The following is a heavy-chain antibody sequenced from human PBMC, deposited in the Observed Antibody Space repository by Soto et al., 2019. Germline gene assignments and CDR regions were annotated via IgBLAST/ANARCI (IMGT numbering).Heavy chain of an antibody. CDR3: ARVYCSSTSCYSGYFDY. CDR2: INPSAGST. V-gene: IGHV1-46*01. Sequence: GASVKVSCKASGYTFTSYYMHWVRQAPGQGLEWMGIINPSAGSTSYAQKFQGRVTMTRDTSTSTVYMELSSLRSEDTAVYYCARVYCSSTSCYSGYFDYWGQGTLVTVSS. J-gene: IGHJ4*02. D-gene: IGHD2-2*02. CDR1: GYTFTSYY.